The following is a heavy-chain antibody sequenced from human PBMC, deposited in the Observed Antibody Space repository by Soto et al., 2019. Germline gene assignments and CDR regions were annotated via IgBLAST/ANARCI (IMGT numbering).Heavy chain of an antibody. V-gene: IGHV4-39*01. CDR1: GGSIISSSYY. Sequence: SETLSLTCTVSGGSIISSSYYFCWIRQPPWKGLEWIGSIYYSGSTYYNPSPKSRVTISVDTSKNQFSLKLSSVTAADTAVYYCARGGYGGYSYYFDYWGQGTLVTVSS. D-gene: IGHD4-17*01. J-gene: IGHJ4*02. CDR2: IYYSGST. CDR3: ARGGYGGYSYYFDY.